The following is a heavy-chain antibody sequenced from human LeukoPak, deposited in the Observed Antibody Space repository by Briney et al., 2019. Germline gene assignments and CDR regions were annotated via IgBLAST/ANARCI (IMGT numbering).Heavy chain of an antibody. J-gene: IGHJ4*02. CDR1: GGSFSGYY. CDR3: ARGGILTGYPRPFDY. CDR2: INHSGST. D-gene: IGHD3-9*01. V-gene: IGHV4-34*01. Sequence: SETLSLTCAVYGGSFSGYYWSWIRQPPGKGLEWIGEINHSGSTNYNPSLKSRVTISVDTSKNQFSLKLSSVTAADTAVYYCARGGILTGYPRPFDYWGRGTLVTVSS.